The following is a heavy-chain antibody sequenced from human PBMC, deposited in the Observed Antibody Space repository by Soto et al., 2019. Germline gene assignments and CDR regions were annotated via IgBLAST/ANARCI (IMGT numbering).Heavy chain of an antibody. D-gene: IGHD6-19*01. CDR2: IYPGDAGA. Sequence: PGESRKISCKGAGYSFTDDWIGWVRQMPGKGLEWLGPIYPGDAGARYSPSFQCQVSISADKSVNTAYLQWGSLKASDTAMYYCARQTTGWFGMDVWGQGTTVTVSS. CDR1: GYSFTDDW. V-gene: IGHV5-51*01. CDR3: ARQTTGWFGMDV. J-gene: IGHJ6*02.